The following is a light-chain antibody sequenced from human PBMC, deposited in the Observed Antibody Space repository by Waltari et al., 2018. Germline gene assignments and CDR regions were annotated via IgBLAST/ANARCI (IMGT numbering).Light chain of an antibody. CDR3: LQYKSNPLT. Sequence: DIQMTQSPSSLSASAGDRVTITCRASQGISTYLNWYQQKPGKAPKRLIYGASNLESGVPSRFSGSGSGTDFTLTISSLQPEDFASYYCLQYKSNPLTFGGGTKVEIK. J-gene: IGKJ4*01. CDR2: GAS. CDR1: QGISTY. V-gene: IGKV1-17*01.